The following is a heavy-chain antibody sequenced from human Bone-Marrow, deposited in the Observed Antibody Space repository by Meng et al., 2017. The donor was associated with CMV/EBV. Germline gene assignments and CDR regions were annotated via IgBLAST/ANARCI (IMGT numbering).Heavy chain of an antibody. D-gene: IGHD6-13*01. CDR3: ARDFSSSWDCFQDY. Sequence: GESLKISCAASGFTFSSYAMHWVRQAPGKGLEWVAVISYDGSNKYYADSVKGRFTISRDNSKNTLYLQMNSLRAEDTAVYYCARDFSSSWDCFQDYWGQGTLVTVSS. CDR2: ISYDGSNK. CDR1: GFTFSSYA. J-gene: IGHJ4*02. V-gene: IGHV3-30*04.